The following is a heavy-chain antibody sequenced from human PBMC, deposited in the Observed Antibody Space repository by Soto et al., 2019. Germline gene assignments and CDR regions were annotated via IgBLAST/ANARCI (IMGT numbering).Heavy chain of an antibody. CDR3: ARERIQLWLGYYGMDV. V-gene: IGHV1-69*01. D-gene: IGHD5-18*01. J-gene: IGHJ6*02. Sequence: QVQLVQSGAEVKKPGSSVKVSCKASGGTFSSYAISGVRQAPGQGLEGMGGIIPIFGTANYAQKVQGRVTIPADESTSTAYMELSSLRSEDTAVYYCARERIQLWLGYYGMDVWGQGTTVTVSS. CDR1: GGTFSSYA. CDR2: IIPIFGTA.